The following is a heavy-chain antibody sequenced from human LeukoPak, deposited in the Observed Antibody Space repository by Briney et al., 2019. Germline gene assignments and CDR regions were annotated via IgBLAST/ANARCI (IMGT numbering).Heavy chain of an antibody. V-gene: IGHV3-11*01. CDR3: ARDANYYDSSRHYFDAFDI. J-gene: IGHJ3*02. D-gene: IGHD3-22*01. CDR2: ITSNGRIL. Sequence: PGGSLRLSCVASGFPFSDHYMSWIRQAPGKGLECVSYITSNGRILYESKSVKGRFTISRDNAKNSLYLQMDNLTAEDTAVYYCARDANYYDSSRHYFDAFDIWGQGTMVTVSS. CDR1: GFPFSDHY.